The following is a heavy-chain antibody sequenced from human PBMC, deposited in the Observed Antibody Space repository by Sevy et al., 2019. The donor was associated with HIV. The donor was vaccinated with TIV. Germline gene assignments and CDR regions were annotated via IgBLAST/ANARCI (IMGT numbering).Heavy chain of an antibody. CDR2: ISSSSSYI. J-gene: IGHJ3*02. CDR3: RLYSSGWPPLTFDI. D-gene: IGHD6-19*01. V-gene: IGHV3-21*01. CDR1: GFTFSSYS. Sequence: GGSLRLSCAASGFTFSSYSMNWVRQAPGKGLEWVSSISSSSSYIYYADSVKGRFTISRDNAKNSLYLQMNSLRAEDTAVYYCRLYSSGWPPLTFDIWGQGTMVTVSS.